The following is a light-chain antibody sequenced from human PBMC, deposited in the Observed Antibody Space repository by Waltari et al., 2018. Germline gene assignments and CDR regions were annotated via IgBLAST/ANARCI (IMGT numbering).Light chain of an antibody. CDR2: GSS. J-gene: IGKJ4*01. CDR3: QQTDSFPLT. V-gene: IGKV1-12*01. CDR1: QDVRTW. Sequence: IQMTQSPSSVSASVRDRVRISCRASQDVRTWLAWYQQKPGKPPNLLIYGSSTLQSGVPSRFSGSGSGTDFTLTINGLQPEDFASYFCQQTDSFPLTFGGGTKVEIK.